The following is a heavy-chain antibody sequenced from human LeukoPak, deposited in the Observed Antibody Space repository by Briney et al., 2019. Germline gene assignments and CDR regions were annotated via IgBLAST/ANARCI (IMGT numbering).Heavy chain of an antibody. D-gene: IGHD6-13*01. V-gene: IGHV3-7*03. CDR2: IKQDGSEK. J-gene: IGHJ6*02. CDR3: ARVSSSWYGMDV. CDR1: GFTSSSYW. Sequence: GGALRLSCAASGFTSSSYWMSWVRQAPGKGLEWVANIKQDGSEKYYVDSVKGRFTISRDNAKNSLYLQMNSLRAEDTAVYYCARVSSSWYGMDVWGQGTTVTVSS.